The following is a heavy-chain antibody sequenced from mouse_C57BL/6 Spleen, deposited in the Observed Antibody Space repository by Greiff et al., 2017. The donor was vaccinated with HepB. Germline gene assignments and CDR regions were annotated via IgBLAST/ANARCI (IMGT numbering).Heavy chain of an antibody. V-gene: IGHV5-17*01. CDR3: ARQITTVVAWDY. J-gene: IGHJ2*01. Sequence: EVMLVESGGGLVKPGGSLKLSCAASGFTFSDYGMHWVRQAPEKGLEWVAYISSGSSTIYYADTVKGRFTISRDNAKNTLFLQMTSLRSEDTAMYYCARQITTVVAWDYWGQGTTLTVSS. CDR2: ISSGSSTI. D-gene: IGHD1-1*01. CDR1: GFTFSDYG.